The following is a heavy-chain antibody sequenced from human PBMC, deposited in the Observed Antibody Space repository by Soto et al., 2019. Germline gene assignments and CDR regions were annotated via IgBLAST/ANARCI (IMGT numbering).Heavy chain of an antibody. D-gene: IGHD3-9*01. CDR1: GFTFSSYA. CDR3: AKEALRYFDWPEAYYYYMDV. J-gene: IGHJ6*03. V-gene: IGHV3-23*01. Sequence: GGSLRLSCAASGFTFSSYAMSWVRQAPGKGLEWVSAISGSGGSTYYADSVKGRFTISRDNSKNTLYLQMNSLRAEDTAVYYCAKEALRYFDWPEAYYYYMDVWGKGTTVTVSS. CDR2: ISGSGGST.